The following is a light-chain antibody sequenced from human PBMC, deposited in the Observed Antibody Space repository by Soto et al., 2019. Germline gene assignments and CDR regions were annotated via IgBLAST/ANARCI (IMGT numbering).Light chain of an antibody. CDR2: DTS. Sequence: EIVLTQSPATLSVSPGERVTLSCGASQSVSNKLGWYQHKPGQAPRLLIYDTSTRAAGTPARFTGSGSGTDFTLTISSLQSEDVAVYYCQQCHKWPRITFGQGTRLEIK. V-gene: IGKV3-15*01. CDR1: QSVSNK. J-gene: IGKJ5*01. CDR3: QQCHKWPRIT.